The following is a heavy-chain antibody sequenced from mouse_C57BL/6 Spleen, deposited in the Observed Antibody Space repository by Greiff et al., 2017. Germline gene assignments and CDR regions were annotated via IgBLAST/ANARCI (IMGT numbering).Heavy chain of an antibody. CDR2: ILPGSGST. J-gene: IGHJ3*01. D-gene: IGHD1-1*01. CDR1: GYTFTGYW. CDR3: ASYYGSSYDWFAY. Sequence: QVQLKQSGAELMKPGASVKLSCKATGYTFTGYWIEWVKQRPGHGLEWIGEILPGSGSTNYNEKFKGKATFTADTSSNTAYMQLSSLTTEDSAIYYCASYYGSSYDWFAYWGQGTLVTVSA. V-gene: IGHV1-9*01.